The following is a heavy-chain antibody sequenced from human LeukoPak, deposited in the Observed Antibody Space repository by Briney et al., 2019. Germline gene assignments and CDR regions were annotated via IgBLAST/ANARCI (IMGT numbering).Heavy chain of an antibody. D-gene: IGHD3-22*01. V-gene: IGHV3-48*01. CDR1: GLTFSTYS. CDR2: ISSSSSTI. CDR3: ARGSTYYDSSGQVPFDY. Sequence: PGGSLRLSCAASGLTFSTYSMNWVRQAPGKGLEWVSYISSSSSTIYYADSVKGRFTISRDSAKNSLYLQMNSLRAEDTAVYYCARGSTYYDSSGQVPFDYWGQGTLVTVSS. J-gene: IGHJ4*02.